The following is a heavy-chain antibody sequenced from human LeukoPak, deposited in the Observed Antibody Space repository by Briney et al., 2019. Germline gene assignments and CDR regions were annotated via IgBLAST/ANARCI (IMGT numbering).Heavy chain of an antibody. CDR2: MNPNSGNT. CDR3: ARGRGRDGYRFDY. V-gene: IGHV1-8*01. J-gene: IGHJ4*02. CDR1: RYNFTSYD. D-gene: IGHD5-24*01. Sequence: ASVKVSYRASRYNFTSYDITWVRQATGQGLEWVGWMNPNSGNTGYAQRFQGRVTMTRDTSTSTAYMDLSNLRSEDAGVYYCARGRGRDGYRFDYWGQGTMVTVSS.